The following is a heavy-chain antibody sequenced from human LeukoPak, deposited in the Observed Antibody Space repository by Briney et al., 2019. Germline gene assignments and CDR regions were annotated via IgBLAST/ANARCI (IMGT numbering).Heavy chain of an antibody. CDR2: IIPIFGTA. V-gene: IGHV1-69*01. J-gene: IGHJ5*02. Sequence: SVKVSCKASGGTFSSYAISWVRQAPGQGLEWMGGIIPIFGTANYAQKFQGRVTITADESTSTAYMELSSLRSEDTAVYYCAREAVAGTQYNWFDPWGQGTLVTVSS. CDR1: GGTFSSYA. CDR3: AREAVAGTQYNWFDP. D-gene: IGHD6-19*01.